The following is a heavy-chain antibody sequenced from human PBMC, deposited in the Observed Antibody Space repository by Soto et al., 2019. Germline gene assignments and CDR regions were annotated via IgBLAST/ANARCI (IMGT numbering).Heavy chain of an antibody. D-gene: IGHD2-8*01. CDR1: SGSFSGYY. CDR2: ISQSGNT. Sequence: PWGNPELTSSIYSGSFSGYYWSWIRQPPGKGLEWIGEISQSGNTNYSPSLKSRVSISIDTSKNQFLLNLSSVSAADTGVYHCARVGFVGYCTNFLCSYYHH. V-gene: IGHV4-34*01. CDR3: ARVGFVGYCTNFLCSYYHH. J-gene: IGHJ6*01.